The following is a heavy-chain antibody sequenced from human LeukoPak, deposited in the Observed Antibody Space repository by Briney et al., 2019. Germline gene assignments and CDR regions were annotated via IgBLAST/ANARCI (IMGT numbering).Heavy chain of an antibody. CDR2: VKHDGSEK. D-gene: IGHD1-26*01. V-gene: IGHV3-7*01. CDR1: GLTFRTYW. Sequence: GGSLRLSCAASGLTFRTYWMSWVRQAPGQGLEWVSNVKHDGSEKYYVDSVKGRFTISRDNAKNSLYLQMNSLRVEDTAVYYCARGWVGATGGYYYYYGMDVWGQGTTVTVSS. J-gene: IGHJ6*02. CDR3: ARGWVGATGGYYYYYGMDV.